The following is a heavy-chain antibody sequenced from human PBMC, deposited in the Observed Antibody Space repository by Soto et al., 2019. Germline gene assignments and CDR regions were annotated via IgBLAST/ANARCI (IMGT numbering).Heavy chain of an antibody. D-gene: IGHD6-13*01. Sequence: GGSLRLSCAASGFTFSSYGMHWVRQAPGKGLEWVAVISYDGSNKYYADSVKGRFTISRDNSKNTLYLQMNSLRAEDTAVYYCAKDGRRQQLGPYYFDYWGQGTLVTVSS. CDR1: GFTFSSYG. CDR2: ISYDGSNK. V-gene: IGHV3-30*18. CDR3: AKDGRRQQLGPYYFDY. J-gene: IGHJ4*02.